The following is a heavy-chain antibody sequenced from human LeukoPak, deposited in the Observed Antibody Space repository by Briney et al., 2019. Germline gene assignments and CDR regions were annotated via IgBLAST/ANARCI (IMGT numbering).Heavy chain of an antibody. J-gene: IGHJ4*02. V-gene: IGHV3-74*01. CDR2: INSDGSGT. CDR1: GFTFSSYW. D-gene: IGHD3-16*01. Sequence: PGGSLRLSCAASGFTFSSYWMHWVRQAPGKGLLWVSRINSDGSGTSYADSVKGRFTISRDDAKNTLYLQMNSLRAEDTAVYYCARRVPSQVITDYFDYWGQGTLVTVSS. CDR3: ARRVPSQVITDYFDY.